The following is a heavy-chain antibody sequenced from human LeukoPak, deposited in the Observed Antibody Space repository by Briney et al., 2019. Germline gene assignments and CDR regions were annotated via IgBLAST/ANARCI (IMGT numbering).Heavy chain of an antibody. CDR2: ISGSGGST. D-gene: IGHD3-3*01. Sequence: PGGSLRLSCAASGFTFSSYAMSWVRQAPGKGLEWVSAISGSGGSTYYADSVKGRFTISRDNSKNTLYLQMNSLRAEDTAVYYCAKLGVPWSGYSHNDYWGQGTLVTVSS. V-gene: IGHV3-23*01. CDR3: AKLGVPWSGYSHNDY. J-gene: IGHJ4*02. CDR1: GFTFSSYA.